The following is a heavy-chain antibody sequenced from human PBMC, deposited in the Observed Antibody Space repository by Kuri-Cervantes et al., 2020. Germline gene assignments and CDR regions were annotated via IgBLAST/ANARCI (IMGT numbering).Heavy chain of an antibody. V-gene: IGHV1-2*02. CDR2: INPNSGGT. D-gene: IGHD3-22*01. CDR1: GYTFTGYY. J-gene: IGHJ6*02. Sequence: ASVQVSCKASGYTFTGYYMHWVRQAPGQGLEWMGWINPNSGGTNYAQKFQGRVTMTRDTSISTAYMELSRLRSDDTAVYYCARDISTMIQIGYYGMDVWGQGTTVTVSS. CDR3: ARDISTMIQIGYYGMDV.